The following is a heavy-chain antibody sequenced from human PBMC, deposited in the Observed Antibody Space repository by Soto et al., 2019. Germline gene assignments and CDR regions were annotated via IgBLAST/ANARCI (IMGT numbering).Heavy chain of an antibody. V-gene: IGHV3-23*01. D-gene: IGHD3-22*01. CDR1: GFTFSSYA. CDR2: ISSSGGST. CDR3: AKYQPMTQPRPYFDY. J-gene: IGHJ4*02. Sequence: EVQMLESGGDLIQPGGSLRLSCAASGFTFSSYAMSWVRQAPGKGLGWVSAISSSGGSTFYADSVKGRFTISRDNSRNTLYLQMNSLRAEDTGIYYCAKYQPMTQPRPYFDYWGQGTLVTVSS.